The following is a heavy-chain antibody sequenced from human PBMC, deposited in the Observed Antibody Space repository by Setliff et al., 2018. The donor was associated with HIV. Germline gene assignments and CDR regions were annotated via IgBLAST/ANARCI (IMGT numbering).Heavy chain of an antibody. J-gene: IGHJ4*02. CDR3: TADVGTAMPQIDY. D-gene: IGHD5-18*01. CDR1: GFTFTNAW. V-gene: IGHV3-15*01. CDR2: LKRNSDGGTI. Sequence: GGSLRLSCAASGFTFTNAWMNWIRQAPGKGLEWVGRLKRNSDGGTIDYAAPVKGRFIISRDDSKNTVYLQMNSPKTDDTAMYYCTADVGTAMPQIDYWGQGTQVTVSS.